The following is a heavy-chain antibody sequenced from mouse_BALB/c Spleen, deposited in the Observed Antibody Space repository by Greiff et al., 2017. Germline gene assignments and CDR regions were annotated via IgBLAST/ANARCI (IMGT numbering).Heavy chain of an antibody. CDR2: IDPANGNT. Sequence: DVKLVESGAELVKPGASVKLSCTASGFNIKDTYMHWVKQRPEQGLEWIGRIDPANGNTKYDPKFQGKATITADTSSNTAYLQLSSLTSEDTAVYYCASHKQYYFDYWGQGTTLTVSS. CDR3: ASHKQYYFDY. D-gene: IGHD6-1*01. V-gene: IGHV14-3*02. CDR1: GFNIKDTY. J-gene: IGHJ2*01.